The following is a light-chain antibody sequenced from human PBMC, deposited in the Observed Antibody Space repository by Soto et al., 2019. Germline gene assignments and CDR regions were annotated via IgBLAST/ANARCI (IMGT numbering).Light chain of an antibody. CDR3: QQYNNWPRT. V-gene: IGKV3-15*01. J-gene: IGKJ1*01. Sequence: EIVMTQSPATLSVSPGERATLSCRASQSVSSNLVWYQQKPGQAPRLLIYDASSRATGIPARFSGRGSGTEFTLTISSLQSEDFAVYYCQQYNNWPRTFGQGTKVEIK. CDR2: DAS. CDR1: QSVSSN.